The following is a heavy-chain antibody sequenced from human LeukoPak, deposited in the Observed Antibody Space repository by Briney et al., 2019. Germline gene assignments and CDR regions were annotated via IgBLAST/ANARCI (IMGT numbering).Heavy chain of an antibody. CDR3: ARPYDSSGYAGDFHAFDI. Sequence: GASVKVSCKASGGTFSSYAISWVRQAPGQGLEWMGRIIPIFGIASYAQKFQGRVTITAHKSTSTAYIELSSLRSEDTAVYYCARPYDSSGYAGDFHAFDIWGQGTMVTVSS. D-gene: IGHD3-22*01. J-gene: IGHJ3*02. V-gene: IGHV1-69*04. CDR2: IIPIFGIA. CDR1: GGTFSSYA.